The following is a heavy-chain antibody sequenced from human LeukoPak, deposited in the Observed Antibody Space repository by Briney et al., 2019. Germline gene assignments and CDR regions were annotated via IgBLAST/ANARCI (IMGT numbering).Heavy chain of an antibody. Sequence: GSSVKVSCKASGGTFSSYTISWVRQAPGQGLEWMGRIIPILGMANYAQKFQGRVTITADKSTSTAYMELSSLRSEDTAVYYCARDPAPRIESGSPQAWGQGTLVTVSS. CDR3: ARDPAPRIESGSPQA. CDR1: GGTFSSYT. J-gene: IGHJ4*02. D-gene: IGHD1-26*01. CDR2: IIPILGMA. V-gene: IGHV1-69*04.